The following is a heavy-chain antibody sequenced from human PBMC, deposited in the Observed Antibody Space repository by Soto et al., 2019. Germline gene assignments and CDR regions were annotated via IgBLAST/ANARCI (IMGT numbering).Heavy chain of an antibody. V-gene: IGHV3-21*01. D-gene: IGHD2-8*01. CDR1: GFTFSSYS. Sequence: EVQLVESGGGLVKPGGSLRLSCAASGFTFSSYSMNWVRQAPGKGLEWVSSISSSSSYIYYADSVKGRFTISRDNAKNSLYLQMNSLRAADTAVYYCARDPGRDGYCTNGVCYTPTQFDYWGQGPLVTVCS. CDR2: ISSSSSYI. CDR3: ARDPGRDGYCTNGVCYTPTQFDY. J-gene: IGHJ4*02.